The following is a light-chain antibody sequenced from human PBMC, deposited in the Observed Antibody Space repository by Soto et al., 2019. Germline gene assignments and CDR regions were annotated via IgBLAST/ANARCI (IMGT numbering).Light chain of an antibody. CDR1: QSVRND. V-gene: IGKV3-15*01. CDR3: QQYNYWWT. Sequence: EMVITQAPDTLSVSPGERITLSCRASQSVRNDLAWYQQKPGQAPRLLIYGASKRATGVPARFSGSGSGTEFALTISSLQSEDSAVYYCQQYNYWWTLGQGTKVDIK. CDR2: GAS. J-gene: IGKJ1*01.